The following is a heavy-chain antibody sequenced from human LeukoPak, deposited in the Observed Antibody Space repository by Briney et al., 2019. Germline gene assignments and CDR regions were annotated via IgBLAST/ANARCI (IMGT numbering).Heavy chain of an antibody. V-gene: IGHV4-59*01. Sequence: SEALSLTCSVSGVSLSIYYWSWIRQAPDKGLEWIGYIYYSRSTNYHPSRKSRVTMSVDTSMSQLSLKLTSVTSADTAVYYCVRGGQGFDSWGQGTLVTVSS. J-gene: IGHJ5*01. CDR2: IYYSRST. CDR1: GVSLSIYY. CDR3: VRGGQGFDS.